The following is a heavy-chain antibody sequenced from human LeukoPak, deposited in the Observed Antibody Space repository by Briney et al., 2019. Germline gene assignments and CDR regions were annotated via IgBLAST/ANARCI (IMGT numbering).Heavy chain of an antibody. CDR2: MNPNSGNT. CDR1: GYTFTSYG. Sequence: ASVKVSCKASGYTFTSYGISWVRQATGQGLEWMGWMNPNSGNTGYAQKFQGRVTMTRNTSISTAYMELSSLRSEDTAVYYCARAGFSSGYYYSYWYFDLWGRGTLVTVSS. J-gene: IGHJ2*01. D-gene: IGHD3-22*01. CDR3: ARAGFSSGYYYSYWYFDL. V-gene: IGHV1-8*02.